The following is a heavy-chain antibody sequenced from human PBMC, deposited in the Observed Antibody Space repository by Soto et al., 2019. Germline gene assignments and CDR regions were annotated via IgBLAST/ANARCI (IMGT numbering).Heavy chain of an antibody. CDR3: ARATDINDFWSGYQEMYFDY. CDR1: GYTFTSYG. D-gene: IGHD3-3*01. J-gene: IGHJ4*02. V-gene: IGHV1-18*01. Sequence: ASVKVSCKASGYTFTSYGISWVRQAPGQGLEWMGWISAYNGNTNYAQKLQGRVTMTTDTSTSTAYMELRSLRSDDTAVYYCARATDINDFWSGYQEMYFDYWGQGTLVTVSS. CDR2: ISAYNGNT.